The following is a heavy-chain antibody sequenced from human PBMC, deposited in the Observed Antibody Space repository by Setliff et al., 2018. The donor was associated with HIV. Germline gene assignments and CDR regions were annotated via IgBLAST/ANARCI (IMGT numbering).Heavy chain of an antibody. CDR2: INHSGNT. CDR3: ARGLGRGSGAYYNPPGY. V-gene: IGHV4-34*01. J-gene: IGHJ4*02. CDR1: GGSFSGYY. D-gene: IGHD3-10*01. Sequence: SETLSLTCAFHGGSFSGYYWMWIRQSPGEGLEWIGEINHSGNTNYNPSLKSRVTMSGDTSKNQFSLNLTSVTAADTAVYFCARGLGRGSGAYYNPPGYWGPGTLVTVSS.